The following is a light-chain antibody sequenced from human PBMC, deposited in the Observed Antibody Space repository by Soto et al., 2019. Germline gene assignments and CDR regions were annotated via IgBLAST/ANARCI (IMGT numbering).Light chain of an antibody. CDR2: EVS. Sequence: ALTQPASVSGSPGQSITISCTGTSSDVGGYNYVSWYQQHPGKAPKLMIYEVSNRPSGVSNRFSGSKSGKTASLTISGLQAEDEADYYCSSYTSSSTRVFGGGTKLTVL. V-gene: IGLV2-14*01. CDR3: SSYTSSSTRV. CDR1: SSDVGGYNY. J-gene: IGLJ3*02.